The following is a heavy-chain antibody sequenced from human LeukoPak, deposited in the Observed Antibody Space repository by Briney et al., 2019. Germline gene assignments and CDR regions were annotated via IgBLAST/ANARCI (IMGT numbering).Heavy chain of an antibody. CDR2: INQDRRER. V-gene: IGHV3-7*01. CDR3: ARSKGFSSSFRYYFDY. CDR1: GFTFNNFW. J-gene: IGHJ4*02. D-gene: IGHD6-6*01. Sequence: GGSLRLSCAASGFTFNNFWINLVRQAPRKGLGVVGNINQDRRERYSVDSVKSRFTTSRDNTKNSLFLQMNSLRAEDTAVYYCARSKGFSSSFRYYFDYWGQGPLVTASS.